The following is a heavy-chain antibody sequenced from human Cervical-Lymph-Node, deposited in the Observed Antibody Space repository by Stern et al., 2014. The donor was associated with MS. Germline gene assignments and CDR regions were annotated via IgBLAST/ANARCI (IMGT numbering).Heavy chain of an antibody. D-gene: IGHD1-26*01. V-gene: IGHV4-31*03. J-gene: IGHJ5*02. Sequence: QLQLQESGPGLVKPSQTLSLTCTVSGGSISSGGHYWSWIRQHPGKGLEWIGYIYYSGGTFYNPSLKRRVSISLDTSKNQFSLKLSSVTAADTAVYYCASRWSGTYYGQNWFDPWGQGTLVTVSS. CDR1: GGSISSGGHY. CDR3: ASRWSGTYYGQNWFDP. CDR2: IYYSGGT.